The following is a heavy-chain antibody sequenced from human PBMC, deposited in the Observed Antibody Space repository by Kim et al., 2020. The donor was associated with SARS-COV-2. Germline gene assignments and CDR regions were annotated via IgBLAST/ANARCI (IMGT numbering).Heavy chain of an antibody. V-gene: IGHV3-7*01. CDR1: GFIFSNYW. Sequence: GGSLRLSCAASGFIFSNYWMSWVRQAPEKGLEWVATIKQDGSEKYYVDSVKGRFTISRDNANNSLYLQMNSLRAEDTAVYYCARNGGNWGQGTLVTVSS. CDR2: IKQDGSEK. D-gene: IGHD3-16*01. J-gene: IGHJ4*02. CDR3: ARNGGN.